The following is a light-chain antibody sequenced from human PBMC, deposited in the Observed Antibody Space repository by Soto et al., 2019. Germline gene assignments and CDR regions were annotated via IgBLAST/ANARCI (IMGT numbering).Light chain of an antibody. Sequence: EVVLTQSPGTLSVSPGERATLSCSASQTLSSNNLAWYQQKPGQAPRLLMYGASTRATGIPDRFSGSGSGTDFTLTISRLEPEDFAVYYCQQYGGSPWTFGQGTKVDIK. CDR2: GAS. CDR1: QTLSSNN. V-gene: IGKV3-20*01. J-gene: IGKJ1*01. CDR3: QQYGGSPWT.